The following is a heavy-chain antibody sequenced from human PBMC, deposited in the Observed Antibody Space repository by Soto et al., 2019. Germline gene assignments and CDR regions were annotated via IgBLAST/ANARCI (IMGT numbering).Heavy chain of an antibody. CDR2: ISSNGGST. J-gene: IGHJ3*02. V-gene: IGHV3-64*01. Sequence: PGGSLRLSCAASGFTFSSYAMHWVRQAPGKGLEYVSAISSNGGSTYYANSVKGRFTISRDNSKNTLYLQMGSLRAEDMAVYYCARDRPFDIWGQGTMVTVSS. CDR3: ARDRPFDI. CDR1: GFTFSSYA.